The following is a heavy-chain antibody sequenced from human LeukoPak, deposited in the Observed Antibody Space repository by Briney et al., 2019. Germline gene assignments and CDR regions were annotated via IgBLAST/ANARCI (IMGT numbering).Heavy chain of an antibody. J-gene: IGHJ4*02. Sequence: GGSLRLSCAASGFSLRDYSMDRVRQAPGKGLEWVSSISGGSTYIYYADSVRGRFTISRDNAKNSLYLQMNSLRAEDTAVYYCAKDLHGDYPYYFDYWGQGTLVTVSS. D-gene: IGHD4-17*01. CDR1: GFSLRDYS. CDR2: ISGGSTYI. CDR3: AKDLHGDYPYYFDY. V-gene: IGHV3-21*01.